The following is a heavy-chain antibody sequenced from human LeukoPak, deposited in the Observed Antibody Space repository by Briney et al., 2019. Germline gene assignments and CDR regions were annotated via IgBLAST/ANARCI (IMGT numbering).Heavy chain of an antibody. D-gene: IGHD3-10*01. Sequence: PSETLSLTCAVYGGSFSGYYWSWIRQPPGKGLEWIGYIYYSGSTNYNPSLKSRVTISVDTSKNQFSLKLSSVTAADTAVYYCARDNRVGRPGHGRGSWFGELVGPSYYYYGMDVWGQGTTVTVSS. CDR1: GGSFSGYY. CDR3: ARDNRVGRPGHGRGSWFGELVGPSYYYYGMDV. V-gene: IGHV4-59*01. J-gene: IGHJ6*02. CDR2: IYYSGST.